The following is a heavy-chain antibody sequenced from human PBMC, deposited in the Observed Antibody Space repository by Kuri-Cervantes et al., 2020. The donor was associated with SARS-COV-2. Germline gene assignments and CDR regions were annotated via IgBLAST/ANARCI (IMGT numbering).Heavy chain of an antibody. CDR2: IYYSGST. D-gene: IGHD3-10*01. J-gene: IGHJ3*02. Sequence: SETLSLTCTASGGSISSYYWSWIRQPPEKGLEWIGYIYYSGSTNYNPSLKSRVTISVDTSKNQFSLRLSSVTAADTAVYYCASPRLPQFEAFDIWGQGTMVTVSS. V-gene: IGHV4-59*12. CDR1: GGSISSYY. CDR3: ASPRLPQFEAFDI.